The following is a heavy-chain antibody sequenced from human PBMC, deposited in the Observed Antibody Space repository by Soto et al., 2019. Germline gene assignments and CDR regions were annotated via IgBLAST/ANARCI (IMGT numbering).Heavy chain of an antibody. V-gene: IGHV4-39*01. J-gene: IGHJ4*02. CDR1: GGSLGSSSYY. CDR2: IYYSGNT. D-gene: IGHD6-13*01. Sequence: QLQLQESGPGLLRPSETLSLTCTVSGGSLGSSSYYWGWIRQSPGKGLEWIGNIYYSGNTFYNPSLTSRVTISVDTSKNQLYLHLSAVTAADTAIFYCASIAAPGTTHFDFWGQGTLVTVSS. CDR3: ASIAAPGTTHFDF.